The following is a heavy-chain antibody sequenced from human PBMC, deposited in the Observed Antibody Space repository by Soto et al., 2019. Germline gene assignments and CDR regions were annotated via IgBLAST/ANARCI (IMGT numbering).Heavy chain of an antibody. CDR1: GGSISSSSYY. CDR3: ARHTPAISISDH. CDR2: IYYSGST. J-gene: IGHJ4*02. Sequence: QLQLQESGPGLVKPSETLSLTCTVSGGSISSSSYYWGWIRQPPGKGLEWIGSIYYSGSTYYNPSPQRRVAISFNTPKNQFSLKLSSVTAADTAVYYCARHTPAISISDHWGQGTLVTVSS. V-gene: IGHV4-39*01. D-gene: IGHD2-15*01.